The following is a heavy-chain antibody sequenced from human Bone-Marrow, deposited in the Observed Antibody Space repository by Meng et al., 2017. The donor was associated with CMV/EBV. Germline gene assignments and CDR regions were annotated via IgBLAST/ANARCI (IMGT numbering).Heavy chain of an antibody. CDR1: GGSISSSSYH. J-gene: IGHJ5*02. CDR2: FNYSGTT. Sequence: GSLRLSCTVSGGSISSSSYHWGWIRQPPGRGLEWIGSFNYSGTTYYNPSLKSRVTISVDASKNQFSLRLSSVTAADTAVYYCARDLVMRRYNSNPEGWFDPWGQGTRVTVSS. CDR3: ARDLVMRRYNSNPEGWFDP. V-gene: IGHV4-39*07. D-gene: IGHD1-20*01.